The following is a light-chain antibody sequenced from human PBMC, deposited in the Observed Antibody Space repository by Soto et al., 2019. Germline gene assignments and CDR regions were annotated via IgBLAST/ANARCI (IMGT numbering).Light chain of an antibody. Sequence: DIHMTQSPSTLSASVGYRVTIICRASQSIGTWLAWYQQKPGKAPKLLIYKASTLKSGVPSRFSGSGSATEFTLTISSLEPQDFAVYYCQQRSNWHSSTFGQGTRLEIK. CDR3: QQRSNWHSST. CDR2: KAS. CDR1: QSIGTW. J-gene: IGKJ5*01. V-gene: IGKV1-5*03.